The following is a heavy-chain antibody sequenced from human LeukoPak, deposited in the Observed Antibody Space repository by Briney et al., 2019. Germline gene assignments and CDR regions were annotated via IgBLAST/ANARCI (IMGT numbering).Heavy chain of an antibody. Sequence: GGSLRLSCAASGFTFSSYWMSWVRQAPGKGLEWVSVIFSGGSTYYADSVKGRFTISRDKSNNTLYLQMNSLRAEDTAVYYCTRHAMDYYDSSGYIDAFDIWGQGTMVTVSS. J-gene: IGHJ3*02. CDR2: IFSGGST. D-gene: IGHD3-22*01. CDR1: GFTFSSYW. V-gene: IGHV3-66*04. CDR3: TRHAMDYYDSSGYIDAFDI.